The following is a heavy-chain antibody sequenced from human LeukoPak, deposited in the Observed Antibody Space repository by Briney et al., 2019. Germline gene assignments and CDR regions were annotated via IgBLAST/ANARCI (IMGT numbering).Heavy chain of an antibody. D-gene: IGHD1-26*01. CDR2: INSDGSVT. CDR1: PFSFSKNW. J-gene: IGHJ3*02. Sequence: GGSLRLSCVGSPFSFSKNWMHWVRQAPGKGLMWVARINSDGSVTDYADSVKGRFAISRDNAKNTLFLQMNSLRAEDTALFYCVREVGAPGSFDIWGQGTLVTVSS. V-gene: IGHV3-74*01. CDR3: VREVGAPGSFDI.